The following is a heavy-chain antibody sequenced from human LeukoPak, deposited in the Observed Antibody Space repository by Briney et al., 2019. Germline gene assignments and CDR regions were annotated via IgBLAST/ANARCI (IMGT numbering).Heavy chain of an antibody. V-gene: IGHV3-23*01. CDR1: GFTFSSYA. J-gene: IGHJ4*02. Sequence: GGSLRLSCAASGFTFSSYAMSWVRQAPGKGLEWVSAISGSGGSTYYADSVTGRFTISRDNSKNTLYLQMNSLRAEDTAVYYCARSGRITMIVVVRLIDYWGQGTLVTVSS. CDR2: ISGSGGST. CDR3: ARSGRITMIVVVRLIDY. D-gene: IGHD3-22*01.